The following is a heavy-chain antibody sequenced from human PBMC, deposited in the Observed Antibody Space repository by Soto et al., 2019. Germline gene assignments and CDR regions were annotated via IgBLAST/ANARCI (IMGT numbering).Heavy chain of an antibody. D-gene: IGHD2-21*02. CDR2: IGASGGTT. Sequence: EVQVLESGGDLVQPGGSLRLSCAASGFTFSGFAMNWLRQAPGQGLEWVSTIGASGGTTYYADFAKGRFTVSRDNSENTLFLQMDSLRAEDTALYYCAKGFEFYGDGNYFAPWGQGTLVTVSS. J-gene: IGHJ5*02. CDR1: GFTFSGFA. CDR3: AKGFEFYGDGNYFAP. V-gene: IGHV3-23*01.